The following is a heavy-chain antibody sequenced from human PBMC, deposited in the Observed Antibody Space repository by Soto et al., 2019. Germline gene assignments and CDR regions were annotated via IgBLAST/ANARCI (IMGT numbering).Heavy chain of an antibody. CDR2: IWYDGSNK. CDR1: GFTFSSYG. CDR3: ARKGHCSGGSCYQYYYYGMDV. D-gene: IGHD2-15*01. V-gene: IGHV3-33*01. J-gene: IGHJ6*02. Sequence: QVQLVESGGGVVQPGRSLRLSCAASGFTFSSYGMHWVRQAPGKGLEWVAVIWYDGSNKYYADSVKGRFTISRDNSKNTLYLQMNSLRAEYTAVYYCARKGHCSGGSCYQYYYYGMDVWGQGTTVTVSS.